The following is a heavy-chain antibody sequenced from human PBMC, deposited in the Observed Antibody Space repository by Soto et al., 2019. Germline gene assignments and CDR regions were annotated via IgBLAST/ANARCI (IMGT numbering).Heavy chain of an antibody. Sequence: EVQLVQSGAEVKKPGESLKISCKGSGYSFTSYWIGWVRQMPGKGLEWMGIIYPGDSDTRYSPSFQGQVTISADKSISTAYLQWSSLKASDTAMYYCARATRYFDWSHAFDIWGQGTMVTVSS. CDR2: IYPGDSDT. V-gene: IGHV5-51*01. CDR3: ARATRYFDWSHAFDI. D-gene: IGHD3-9*01. J-gene: IGHJ3*02. CDR1: GYSFTSYW.